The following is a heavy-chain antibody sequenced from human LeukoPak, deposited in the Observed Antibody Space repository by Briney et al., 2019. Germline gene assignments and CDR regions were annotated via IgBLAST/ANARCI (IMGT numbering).Heavy chain of an antibody. CDR3: ARVSSDGYRAPYYYYYYGMDV. V-gene: IGHV4-34*01. J-gene: IGHJ6*02. Sequence: SETLSLTCAVYGGSFSGYYWSWIRQPPGKGLEWIGEINHSGSTKYNPSLKSRVTISVDTSKNQFSLKLSSVTAADTAVYYCARVSSDGYRAPYYYYYYGMDVWGQGTTVTVSS. CDR1: GGSFSGYY. CDR2: INHSGST. D-gene: IGHD5-18*01.